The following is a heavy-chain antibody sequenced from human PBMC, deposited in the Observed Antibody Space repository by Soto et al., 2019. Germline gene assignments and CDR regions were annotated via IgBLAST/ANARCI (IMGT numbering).Heavy chain of an antibody. CDR1: GFTFSNYA. D-gene: IGHD6-13*01. J-gene: IGHJ4*02. Sequence: GGSLRLSCAASGFTFSNYAVTWVRQAPGKGLEWVSTISGSGGSTYYADSVKGRFTISRDNSKNTLYLQMNSLRAEDTAVYYCAKDQGSSWYEIDYWGQGSLVTVST. CDR3: AKDQGSSWYEIDY. CDR2: ISGSGGST. V-gene: IGHV3-23*01.